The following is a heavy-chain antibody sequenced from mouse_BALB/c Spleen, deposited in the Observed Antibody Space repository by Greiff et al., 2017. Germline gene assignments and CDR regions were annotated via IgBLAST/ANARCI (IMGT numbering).Heavy chain of an antibody. CDR2: ISSGGST. Sequence: EVKLVESGGGLVKPGGSLKLSCAASGFTFSSYAMSWVRQTPEKRLEWVASISSGGSTYYPDSVKGRFTISRDNARNILYLQMSSLRSEDTAMYYCARGYGYDAMDYWGQGTSVTVSS. V-gene: IGHV5-6-5*01. CDR1: GFTFSSYA. D-gene: IGHD1-1*02. CDR3: ARGYGYDAMDY. J-gene: IGHJ4*01.